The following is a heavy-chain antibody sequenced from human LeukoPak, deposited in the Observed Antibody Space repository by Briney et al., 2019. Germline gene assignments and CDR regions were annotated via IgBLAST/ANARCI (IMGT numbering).Heavy chain of an antibody. Sequence: TGGSLRLSCAASGFIVSNYYMSWVRQAPGKGLEWASIIYSGGGTYYADSVKGRFTISRDNSKNTLYLQMNNLRAEDTAVYYCAVDSNSWYPIDHWGQGSLVTVSS. CDR1: GFIVSNYY. V-gene: IGHV3-53*01. CDR3: AVDSNSWYPIDH. J-gene: IGHJ4*02. CDR2: IYSGGGT. D-gene: IGHD6-13*01.